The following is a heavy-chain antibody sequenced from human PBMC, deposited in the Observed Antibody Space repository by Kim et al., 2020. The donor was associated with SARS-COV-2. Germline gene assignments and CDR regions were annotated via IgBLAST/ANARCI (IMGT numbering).Heavy chain of an antibody. CDR2: IRSKAYGGTT. D-gene: IGHD2-15*01. Sequence: GGSLRLSCTASGFTFGDYAMSWVRQAPGKGLEWVGFIRSKAYGGTTEYAASVKGRFTISRDDSKSIAYLQMNSLKTEDTAVYYCSRGIVVVVAANGGYLDYWGQGTLVTVSS. CDR1: GFTFGDYA. J-gene: IGHJ4*02. V-gene: IGHV3-49*04. CDR3: SRGIVVVVAANGGYLDY.